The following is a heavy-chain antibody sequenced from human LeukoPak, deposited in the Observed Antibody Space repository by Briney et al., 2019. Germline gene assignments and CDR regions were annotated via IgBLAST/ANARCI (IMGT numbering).Heavy chain of an antibody. CDR2: IRQDGSEK. Sequence: GGSLRLSCAVSGFTFTSYWMSWVRQAPGKGLEWVANIRQDGSEKYYVDSVKGRFSISRDNAKKSLYPQMNSLRADDTAVYYCARENVDYDFWSGYPNWFDPWGQGTLVTVSS. V-gene: IGHV3-7*05. CDR3: ARENVDYDFWSGYPNWFDP. CDR1: GFTFTSYW. J-gene: IGHJ5*02. D-gene: IGHD3-3*01.